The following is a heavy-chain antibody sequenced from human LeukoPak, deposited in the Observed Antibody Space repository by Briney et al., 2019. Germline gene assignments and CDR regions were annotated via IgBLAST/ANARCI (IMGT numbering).Heavy chain of an antibody. CDR2: VYYSGST. J-gene: IGHJ3*02. V-gene: IGHV4-59*08. CDR3: ARQPYNILTGYYYDAFDI. D-gene: IGHD3-9*01. CDR1: GDSISSYY. Sequence: SETLSLTCAVSGDSISSYYWSWIRQPPGKGLEWIGYVYYSGSTNYNPSLKSRVTISVDTSKNQFSLKLSSVTAADTAVYYCARQPYNILTGYYYDAFDIWGQGTMVTVSS.